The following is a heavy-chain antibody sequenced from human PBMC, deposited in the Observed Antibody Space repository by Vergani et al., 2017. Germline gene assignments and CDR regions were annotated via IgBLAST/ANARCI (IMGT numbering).Heavy chain of an antibody. CDR1: SHTFQTYG. J-gene: IGHJ6*02. D-gene: IGHD4-17*01. CDR2: IRPYTGHT. V-gene: IGHV1-18*01. Sequence: QVQLVQSGAELKKPGASVSVSCKGSSHTFQTYGISWVRQAPGKGLEWMAWIRPYTGHTIYAQKFQDRVTMTADTSTNTAYMELSSLRSEDTAVYYCAREEYGDSYHSSYYYYGMDVWGQGTTVTVSS. CDR3: AREEYGDSYHSSYYYYGMDV.